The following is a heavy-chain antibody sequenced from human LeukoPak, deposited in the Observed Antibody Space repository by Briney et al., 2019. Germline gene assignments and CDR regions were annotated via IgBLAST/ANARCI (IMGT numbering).Heavy chain of an antibody. D-gene: IGHD3-22*01. CDR3: WVVITHDAFDI. Sequence: ASVKVSCKASGYTFTGYYMHWVRQAPGQGLEWMGWINPNSGGTNYAQKFQGRVTMTRDTSISTAYMELGRLRSDDTAVYYCWVVITHDAFDIWGQGTMVTVSS. J-gene: IGHJ3*02. CDR1: GYTFTGYY. CDR2: INPNSGGT. V-gene: IGHV1-2*02.